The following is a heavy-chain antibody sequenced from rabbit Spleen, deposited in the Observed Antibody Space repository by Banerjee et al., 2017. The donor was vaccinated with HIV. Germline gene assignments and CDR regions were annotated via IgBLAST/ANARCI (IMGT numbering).Heavy chain of an antibody. CDR2: IGIGSGST. J-gene: IGHJ4*01. V-gene: IGHV1S45*01. CDR3: VRGASSSGYYSL. D-gene: IGHD1-1*01. CDR1: GFSFSSIYY. Sequence: QEQLEESGGDLVKPGASLTLTCTASGFSFSSIYYMCWVRQAPGKGLEWIACIGIGSGSTYYASWAKGRFTISKTSSTTVTLQMTSLTAADTATYFCVRGASSSGYYSLWGQGTLVTVS.